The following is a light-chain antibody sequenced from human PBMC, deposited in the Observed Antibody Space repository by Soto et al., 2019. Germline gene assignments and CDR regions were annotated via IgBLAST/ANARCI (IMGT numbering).Light chain of an antibody. V-gene: IGLV2-14*01. CDR3: SSFTSSITYV. CDR1: SSDVGGYNS. J-gene: IGLJ1*01. CDR2: DVT. Sequence: QSAPTQPASASGSPGQSTTISCTATSSDVGGYNSVSWYRQDPGKAPKLMIYDVTNRPSGVSNRFSGSKSGNTASLTISGLQAEDEADYYCSSFTSSITYVFGTGTKVTVL.